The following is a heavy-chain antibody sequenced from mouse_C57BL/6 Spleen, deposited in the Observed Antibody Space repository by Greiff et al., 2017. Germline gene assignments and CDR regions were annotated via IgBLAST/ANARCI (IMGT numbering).Heavy chain of an antibody. CDR3: AFSPLYYAMDY. CDR2: IYPGDGDT. J-gene: IGHJ4*01. V-gene: IGHV1-82*01. Sequence: VQLQQSGPELVKPGASVKISCKASGYAFSSSWMNWVKQRPGKGLEWIGRIYPGDGDTNYNGKFKGKATLTADKSSSTAYMQLSSLTSEDSAVYFCAFSPLYYAMDYWGQGTSVTVSS. CDR1: GYAFSSSW.